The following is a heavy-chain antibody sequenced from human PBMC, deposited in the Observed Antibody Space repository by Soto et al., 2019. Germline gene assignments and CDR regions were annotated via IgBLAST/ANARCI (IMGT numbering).Heavy chain of an antibody. CDR3: ASGYGSGSYYSHDAFDI. CDR1: GYTFTSYD. D-gene: IGHD3-10*01. J-gene: IGHJ3*02. CDR2: MNPISGNT. Sequence: ASVKVSCKASGYTFTSYDINWVRQATGQGLEWVGWMNPISGNTGYAQKFQGRVTMTRNTSISTAYMELSSLRSDDTAVYYCASGYGSGSYYSHDAFDIWGQGTMVTVSS. V-gene: IGHV1-8*01.